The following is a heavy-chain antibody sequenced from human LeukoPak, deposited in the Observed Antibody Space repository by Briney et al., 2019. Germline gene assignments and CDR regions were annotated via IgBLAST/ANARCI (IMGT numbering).Heavy chain of an antibody. V-gene: IGHV3-9*01. CDR2: ISWNSGSI. J-gene: IGHJ2*01. CDR3: AKEAESSLRFLGWLPYFDL. Sequence: GGSLRLSCAASGFTFDDYAMHWVRQAPGKGLEWVSGISWNSGSIGYADSVKGRFTISRDNAKNSLYLQMNSLRAEDTALYYCAKEAESSLRFLGWLPYFDLWGRGTLVTVSS. D-gene: IGHD3-3*01. CDR1: GFTFDDYA.